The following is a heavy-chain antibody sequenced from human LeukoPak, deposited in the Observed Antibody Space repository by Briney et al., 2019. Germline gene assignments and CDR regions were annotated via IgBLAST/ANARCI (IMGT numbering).Heavy chain of an antibody. CDR2: IIPIFGTA. Sequence: GASVKVSCRASGGTFSSYAISWVRQAPGQGLEWMGGIIPIFGTANYAQKFQGRVTITADKSTSTAYMKLSSLRSEDTAVYYCARAGDTAMVTSDYWGQGTLVTVSS. CDR1: GGTFSSYA. D-gene: IGHD5-18*01. V-gene: IGHV1-69*06. CDR3: ARAGDTAMVTSDY. J-gene: IGHJ4*02.